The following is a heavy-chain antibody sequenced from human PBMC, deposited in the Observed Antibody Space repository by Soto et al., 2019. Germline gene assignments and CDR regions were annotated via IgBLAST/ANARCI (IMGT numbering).Heavy chain of an antibody. Sequence: SETLSLTCTVSGGSISSSSYYWGWIRQPPGKGLEWIGSIYYSVSTYYNPSLKSRVTISVDTSKNQFSLKLRSVTAADTAVYYCAKVVAASEVVSDWGQGTMVTVSS. J-gene: IGHJ4*02. CDR3: AKVVAASEVVSD. D-gene: IGHD2-15*01. CDR2: IYYSVST. CDR1: GGSISSSSYY. V-gene: IGHV4-39*01.